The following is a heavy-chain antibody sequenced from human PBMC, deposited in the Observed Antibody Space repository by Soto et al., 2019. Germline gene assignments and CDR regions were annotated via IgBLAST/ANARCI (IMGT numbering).Heavy chain of an antibody. CDR2: ISSSGSTI. J-gene: IGHJ4*02. D-gene: IGHD3-22*01. CDR1: GFTFSSYE. V-gene: IGHV3-48*03. CDR3: ARGRDYFDSRGYFGY. Sequence: PGGSLRLSCAASGFTFSSYEMNWVRQAPGKGLEWVSYISSSGSTIYYADSVKGRFTISRDNAKNSLYLQMNSLRAEDTAVYYCARGRDYFDSRGYFGYWGQGTLVTVSS.